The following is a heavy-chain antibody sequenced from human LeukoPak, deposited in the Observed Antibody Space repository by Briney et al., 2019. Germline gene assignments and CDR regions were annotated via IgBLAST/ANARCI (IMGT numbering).Heavy chain of an antibody. CDR1: GFTFSSYE. CDR2: ISSSGSTI. J-gene: IGHJ6*03. V-gene: IGHV3-48*03. D-gene: IGHD1-1*01. Sequence: GGSLRLSCAASGFTFSSYEMNWVRQAPGKGLEWVSYISSSGSTIYYADSVKGRFTISRDNAKNSLYLQMNSLRAEDTAVYHCARDRLLEDRDYSYYYYMDVWGKGTTVTVSS. CDR3: ARDRLLEDRDYSYYYYMDV.